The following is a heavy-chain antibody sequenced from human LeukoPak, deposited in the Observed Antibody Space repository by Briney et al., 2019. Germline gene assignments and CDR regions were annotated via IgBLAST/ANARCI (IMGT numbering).Heavy chain of an antibody. V-gene: IGHV4-34*01. Sequence: SETLSLTCAVYGGSFSGYYWSWIRQPPGKGLEWIGEINHSGSTNYNPSLKSRVTISVDTSKNQFSLKLSPVTAADTDVYYCARGFRGYCSGGSCYTRPYYYMDVWGKGTTVTVSS. CDR2: INHSGST. J-gene: IGHJ6*03. CDR1: GGSFSGYY. D-gene: IGHD2-15*01. CDR3: ARGFRGYCSGGSCYTRPYYYMDV.